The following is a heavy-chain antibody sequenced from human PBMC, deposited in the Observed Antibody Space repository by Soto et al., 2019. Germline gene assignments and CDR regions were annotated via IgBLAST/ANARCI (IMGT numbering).Heavy chain of an antibody. D-gene: IGHD2-2*01. V-gene: IGHV3-21*01. CDR3: ARDRVVSDGPHMDV. CDR1: GFTFSSYS. CDR2: ISSSSSYI. Sequence: EVQLVESGGGLVKPGGSLRLSCAASGFTFSSYSMNWVRQAPGKGLEWVSSISSSSSYIYYADSVKGRFTISRDNAKNSLYLQMNSLRAEDTAVYYCARDRVVSDGPHMDVWGKGTTVTVSS. J-gene: IGHJ6*03.